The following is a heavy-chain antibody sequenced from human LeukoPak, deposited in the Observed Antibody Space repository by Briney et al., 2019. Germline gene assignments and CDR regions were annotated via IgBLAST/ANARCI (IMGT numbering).Heavy chain of an antibody. CDR3: AKAEGDFWSGYAAGYYYGMDV. J-gene: IGHJ6*02. D-gene: IGHD3-3*01. CDR1: GFTFDDYA. V-gene: IGHV3-9*01. CDR2: ISWNSGSI. Sequence: PGGSLRLSCAASGFTFDDYAMPWVRHAPGKGLEWVSGISWNSGSIGYADSVKGRFTISRDNAKNSLYLQMNSLRAEDTALYYCAKAEGDFWSGYAAGYYYGMDVWGQGTTVTVSS.